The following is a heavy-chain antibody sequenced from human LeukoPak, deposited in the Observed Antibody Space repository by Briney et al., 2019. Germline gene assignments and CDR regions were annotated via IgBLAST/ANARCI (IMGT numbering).Heavy chain of an antibody. CDR1: GFTFGSYG. CDR3: VRTARLMDY. Sequence: PGGSLRLSCAASGFTFGSYGMSWVRQAPGKGLEWVSGIRGTGDSTYYADSVKGRFTISRDNAKNSLYLQMNSLRAEDTAVYYCVRTARLMDYWGQGALVTVSS. CDR2: IRGTGDST. J-gene: IGHJ4*02. D-gene: IGHD6-6*01. V-gene: IGHV3-23*01.